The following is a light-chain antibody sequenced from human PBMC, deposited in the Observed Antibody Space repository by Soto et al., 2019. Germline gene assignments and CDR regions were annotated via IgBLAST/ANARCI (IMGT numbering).Light chain of an antibody. Sequence: QSVLIQPPSVSGSPGQSVTISCTGTSSDVGSYDYVSWCQQHPGTVPKPMIYNVNTRPSGVPDRFSGSKSGNTASMTISGLQAEDEADYLCCSYTDSANYVFENGTKVTV. CDR2: NVN. CDR1: SSDVGSYDY. V-gene: IGLV2-11*01. CDR3: CSYTDSANYV. J-gene: IGLJ1*01.